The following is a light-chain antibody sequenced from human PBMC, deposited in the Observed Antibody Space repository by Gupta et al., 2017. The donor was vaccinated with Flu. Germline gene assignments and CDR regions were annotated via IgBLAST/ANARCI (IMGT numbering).Light chain of an antibody. V-gene: IGLV3-21*02. J-gene: IGLJ1*01. CDR2: DDN. Sequence: QKPGQAPILVVYDDNSRPSGIPGRFSGSNSGNTATLTITRVEAGDEADYYCQVWDRFGGQNYVFGSGTKVTVL. CDR3: QVWDRFGGQNYV.